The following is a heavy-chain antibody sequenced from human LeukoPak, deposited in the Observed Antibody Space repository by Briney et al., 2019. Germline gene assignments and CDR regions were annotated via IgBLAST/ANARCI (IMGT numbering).Heavy chain of an antibody. D-gene: IGHD1-7*01. J-gene: IGHJ4*02. CDR2: IRQDDSEK. CDR1: GFTFREYW. V-gene: IGHV3-7*01. Sequence: GGSLRLSCSASGFTFREYWMMWVRQAPGKGLEWVGNIRQDDSEKNYVDSVKGRFTISRDNAKFSLYLQMNSLRAEDTAIYYCATDRKLGTWDPRFNYWGQGTLVTVSS. CDR3: ATDRKLGTWDPRFNY.